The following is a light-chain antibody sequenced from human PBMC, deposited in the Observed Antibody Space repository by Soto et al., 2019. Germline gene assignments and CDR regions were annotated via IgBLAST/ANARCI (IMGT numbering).Light chain of an antibody. J-gene: IGKJ1*01. V-gene: IGKV1-5*03. CDR2: RAS. CDR1: QSISSW. Sequence: DVQLTQAPSPLSSSVGDIVTMXFRASQSISSWLAWHQQKPGKAPNLLIYRASTLESGVPSRFSGSGSGTEFTLTISSLQPDDFATYYCQHYNTYSQTFGQGTKVDIK. CDR3: QHYNTYSQT.